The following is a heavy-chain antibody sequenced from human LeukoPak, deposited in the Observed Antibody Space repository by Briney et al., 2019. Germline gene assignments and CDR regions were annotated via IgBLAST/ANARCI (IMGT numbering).Heavy chain of an antibody. CDR3: ARDLAYGGKVGVFDY. D-gene: IGHD4-23*01. J-gene: IGHJ4*02. CDR1: GFTFSSYA. V-gene: IGHV3-23*01. Sequence: PGGSLRLSCAASGFTFSSYAMSWVRQAPGKGLEWVSAISGSGGSTYYADSVKGRFTISRDNSKNTLYLQMNSLRAEDTAVYYCARDLAYGGKVGVFDYWGQGTLVTVSA. CDR2: ISGSGGST.